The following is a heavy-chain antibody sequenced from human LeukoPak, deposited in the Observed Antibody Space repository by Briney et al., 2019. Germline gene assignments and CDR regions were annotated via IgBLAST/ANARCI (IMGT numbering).Heavy chain of an antibody. J-gene: IGHJ4*02. V-gene: IGHV3-48*01. CDR2: ISSSSSTI. CDR3: ARLLYGSGSYSNIFDS. D-gene: IGHD3-10*01. CDR1: GFTFSSYS. Sequence: GGSLRLSCAASGFTFSSYSMNWVRQAPGKGLEWASYISSSSSTIYYADSVKGRFTISRDNAKNSLYLQMNSLRAEDTAVYYCARLLYGSGSYSNIFDSWGQGTLVTVSS.